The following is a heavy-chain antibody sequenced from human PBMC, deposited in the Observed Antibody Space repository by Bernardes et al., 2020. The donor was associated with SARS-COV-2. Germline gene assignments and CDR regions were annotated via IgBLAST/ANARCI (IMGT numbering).Heavy chain of an antibody. CDR2: INHSGST. CDR1: GGSFSGYY. V-gene: IGHV4-34*01. D-gene: IGHD1-26*01. J-gene: IGHJ6*02. CDR3: ATYRGDYYGMDV. Sequence: ETLSLTCAVYGGSFSGYYWSWLRQPPGQGLEWLGVINHSGSTNYNPSLNSRVTIPVDKSKNQFSLKLSTVTAADTAVYYCATYRGDYYGMDVLGQGTTVTVSS.